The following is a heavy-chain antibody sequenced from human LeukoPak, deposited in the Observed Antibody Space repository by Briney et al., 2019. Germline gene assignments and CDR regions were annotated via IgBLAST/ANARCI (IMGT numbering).Heavy chain of an antibody. Sequence: PGGSLRLSCAASGFTFSSYAMSWVRQAPGKGLEWVSAISGSGGSTYYADSVKGRFTISRDNSKNTLYLQMNSLRAEDTAVYYCAKDHLKIGSWYSSGWYRNYWGQGTLVTVSS. V-gene: IGHV3-23*01. CDR1: GFTFSSYA. CDR2: ISGSGGST. J-gene: IGHJ4*02. D-gene: IGHD6-19*01. CDR3: AKDHLKIGSWYSSGWYRNY.